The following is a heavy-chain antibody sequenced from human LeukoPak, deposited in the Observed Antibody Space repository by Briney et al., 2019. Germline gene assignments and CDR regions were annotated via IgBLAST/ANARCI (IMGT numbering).Heavy chain of an antibody. J-gene: IGHJ6*02. CDR1: GYTFTSYD. Sequence: ASVKVSCKASGYTFTSYDINWVRQATGQGLEWMGWMNPNSGNTGYAQKFQGRVTMTRNTSISTAYMELSSLRSEDTAVYYCATLYGSGSYFFNYYYYGMDVWGQGTTVTVSS. CDR2: MNPNSGNT. V-gene: IGHV1-8*01. D-gene: IGHD3-10*01. CDR3: ATLYGSGSYFFNYYYYGMDV.